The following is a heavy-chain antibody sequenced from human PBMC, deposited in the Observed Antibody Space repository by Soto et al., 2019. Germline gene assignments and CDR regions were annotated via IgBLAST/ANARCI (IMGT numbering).Heavy chain of an antibody. J-gene: IGHJ6*02. CDR1: GFTFSSYA. CDR2: ISYDGSNK. CDR3: ARDRSGGGYYGMDV. V-gene: IGHV3-30-3*01. D-gene: IGHD3-16*01. Sequence: QVQLVESGGGVVQPGRSLRLSCAASGFTFSSYAMHWVRQAPGKGLEWVAVISYDGSNKYYADSVKGRFTISRDNSKNTLYLQMNSLRAEDTAVYYCARDRSGGGYYGMDVWGQGTTVTVSS.